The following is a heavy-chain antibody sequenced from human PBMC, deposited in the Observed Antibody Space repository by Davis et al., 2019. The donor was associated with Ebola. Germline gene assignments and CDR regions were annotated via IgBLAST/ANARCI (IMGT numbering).Heavy chain of an antibody. D-gene: IGHD1-14*01. J-gene: IGHJ4*02. Sequence: PSETLSLTCTVSGGSISSYYWSWIRQPPGKGLEWFGYIYYSGSTNYNPSLKSRVTISVDTAKNQFSLKLSSVTAADTAVYYCARRGKGNGFDYWGQGTLVTVSS. V-gene: IGHV4-59*08. CDR2: IYYSGST. CDR3: ARRGKGNGFDY. CDR1: GGSISSYY.